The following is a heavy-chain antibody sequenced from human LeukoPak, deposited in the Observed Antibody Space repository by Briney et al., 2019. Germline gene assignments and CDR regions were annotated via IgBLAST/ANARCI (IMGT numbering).Heavy chain of an antibody. CDR3: AKGGRYYDSSGYYY. D-gene: IGHD3-22*01. V-gene: IGHV3-23*01. Sequence: AGGSLRLSCAASGFTFSSYAMSWVRQAPGKGLEWVSAISGSGGSTYYADSVKGRFTISRDNSKNTLYLQMNSLRAEDTAVYYCAKGGRYYDSSGYYYWGQGTLVTVSS. CDR1: GFTFSSYA. CDR2: ISGSGGST. J-gene: IGHJ4*02.